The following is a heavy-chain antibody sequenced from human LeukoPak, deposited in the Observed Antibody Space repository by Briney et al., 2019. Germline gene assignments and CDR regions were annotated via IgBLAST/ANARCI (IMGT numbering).Heavy chain of an antibody. CDR1: GGSISSGDYY. J-gene: IGHJ5*02. D-gene: IGHD3-3*01. Sequence: PSETLSLTCTVSGGSISSGDYYWSWIRQPPGKGLEWIGYIYYSGSTDYNPSLKSRVTISVDTSKNQFSLKLSSVTAADTAVYYCARIFGVVIGGSWFDPWGQGTLVTVSS. V-gene: IGHV4-30-4*08. CDR2: IYYSGST. CDR3: ARIFGVVIGGSWFDP.